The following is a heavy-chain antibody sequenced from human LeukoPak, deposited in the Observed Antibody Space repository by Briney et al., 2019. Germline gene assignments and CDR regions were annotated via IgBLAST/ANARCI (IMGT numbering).Heavy chain of an antibody. CDR3: AREGSSGYYPNWFDP. J-gene: IGHJ5*02. Sequence: SETLSLTCTVSGGSISSGGYYWGWIRQPPGKGLEWIGSIYHSGSTYYNPSLKSRVTISVDTSKNQFSLKLTSVTAADTAVYYCAREGSSGYYPNWFDPWGQGTLVTVSS. D-gene: IGHD3-22*01. CDR2: IYHSGST. CDR1: GGSISSGGYY. V-gene: IGHV4-39*07.